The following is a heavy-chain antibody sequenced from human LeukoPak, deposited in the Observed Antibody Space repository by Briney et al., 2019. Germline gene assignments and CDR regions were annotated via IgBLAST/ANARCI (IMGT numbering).Heavy chain of an antibody. J-gene: IGHJ4*02. CDR2: INHTGST. D-gene: IGHD6-19*01. Sequence: NSSQTLSLTCAVYGGSFSGYYSSWIRQPPGKGLEWIGEINHTGSTNYNPSLKSRVTMSVDTPKNQFSLKVNSVTAADTATYYCAREVAAGSYRGFDYWGQGTLVTVSS. CDR1: GGSFSGYY. V-gene: IGHV4-34*01. CDR3: AREVAAGSYRGFDY.